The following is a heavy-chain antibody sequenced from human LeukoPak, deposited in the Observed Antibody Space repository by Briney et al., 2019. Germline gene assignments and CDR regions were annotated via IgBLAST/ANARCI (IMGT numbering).Heavy chain of an antibody. J-gene: IGHJ4*02. CDR3: ARDREDIVATIIDY. D-gene: IGHD5-12*01. CDR1: GFTFSSYA. Sequence: GGSLRLSCAASGFTFSSYAMSWVRQAPGKGLEWVSAISGSGGSTYYADSVKGRFTISRDNSKNTLYLQMNSLRAEDTAVYYCARDREDIVATIIDYWGQGTLVTVSS. CDR2: ISGSGGST. V-gene: IGHV3-23*01.